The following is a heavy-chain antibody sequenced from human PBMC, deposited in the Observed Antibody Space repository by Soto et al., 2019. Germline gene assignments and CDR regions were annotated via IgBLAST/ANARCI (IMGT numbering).Heavy chain of an antibody. CDR3: AREDVVVTAAISYYYGMDV. V-gene: IGHV1-69*13. J-gene: IGHJ6*02. CDR2: IIPIFGAA. CDR1: GGTFSSYA. Sequence: GXSVKVSCKASGGTFSSYAISWVRQAPVQGLEWMGGIIPIFGAANYAQKFQGRVTITADESTSTAYMELSSLRSEDTAVYYCAREDVVVTAAISYYYGMDVWGQGTKVTVYS. D-gene: IGHD2-2*01.